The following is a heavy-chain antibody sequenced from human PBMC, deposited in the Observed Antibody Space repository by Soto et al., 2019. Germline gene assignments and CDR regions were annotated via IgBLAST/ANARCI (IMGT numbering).Heavy chain of an antibody. D-gene: IGHD3-22*01. V-gene: IGHV3-33*01. CDR3: ARDILGVGSGYFPPYYYYYGMDV. CDR1: EFTFSSYG. J-gene: IGHJ6*02. CDR2: IWYDGSNK. Sequence: GGSLRLSCAASEFTFSSYGMHWVRQAPGKGLEWVAVIWYDGSNKYYADSVKGRFTISRDNSKNTLFLQMNSLRAEETAVYYCARDILGVGSGYFPPYYYYYGMDVWGQGTTVTVSS.